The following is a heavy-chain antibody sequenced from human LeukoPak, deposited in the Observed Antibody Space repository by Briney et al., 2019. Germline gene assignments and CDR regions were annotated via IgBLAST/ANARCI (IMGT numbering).Heavy chain of an antibody. V-gene: IGHV4-59*08. CDR2: IYYSGST. D-gene: IGHD1-26*01. J-gene: IGHJ4*02. CDR1: GGSISSYY. Sequence: SETLSLTCTVSGGSISSYYWSWIRQPPGKGLEWIGYIYYSGSTNYNPSLKSRVTISVDTSKNQFSLKLSSVTAVDTAVYYCARLHSGSYYLSEWGQGTLVTVSS. CDR3: ARLHSGSYYLSE.